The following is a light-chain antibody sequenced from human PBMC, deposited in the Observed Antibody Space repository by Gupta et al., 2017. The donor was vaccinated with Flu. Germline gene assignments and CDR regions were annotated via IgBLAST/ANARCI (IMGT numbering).Light chain of an antibody. Sequence: QSVLTQPPSASGTPGQRVTISCSGSSSNIGGNYVYWYQHLPGTAPKLLIYRNSQRPSGVPDRFSGSKSGTSASLAISGPRSEDEADYYCAAWDDSLSGRVFGGGTKLTVL. CDR3: AAWDDSLSGRV. CDR2: RNS. J-gene: IGLJ2*01. CDR1: SSNIGGNY. V-gene: IGLV1-47*01.